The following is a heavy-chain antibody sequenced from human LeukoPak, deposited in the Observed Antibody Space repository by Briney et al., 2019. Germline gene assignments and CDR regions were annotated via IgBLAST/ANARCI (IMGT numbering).Heavy chain of an antibody. D-gene: IGHD2-2*01. CDR2: IKQDGSEK. Sequence: GGSLRLSCAASGFTFSSYWMSWVRQAPGKGLEWVANIKQDGSEKYYVDSVKGRFTISRDNAKNSLYLQMNSLRAEDTAVYYCARQGYCSSTNCFGIDYWGQGTLVTVSS. CDR3: ARQGYCSSTNCFGIDY. V-gene: IGHV3-7*01. CDR1: GFTFSSYW. J-gene: IGHJ4*02.